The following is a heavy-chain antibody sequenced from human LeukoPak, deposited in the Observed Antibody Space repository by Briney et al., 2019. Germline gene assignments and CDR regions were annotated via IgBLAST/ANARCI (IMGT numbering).Heavy chain of an antibody. V-gene: IGHV1-2*02. CDR2: INPNSGAT. D-gene: IGHD4-17*01. J-gene: IGHJ4*02. CDR3: ARPSDYGDYIDY. Sequence: ALVKVSCKGSGYSFTDHYMHWVRQAPGQGLEWMAKINPNSGATAYAEKFQGRVTLTRDTSISTVYMELSTLRSGDTAVYYCARPSDYGDYIDYWGQGTLVTVSS. CDR1: GYSFTDHY.